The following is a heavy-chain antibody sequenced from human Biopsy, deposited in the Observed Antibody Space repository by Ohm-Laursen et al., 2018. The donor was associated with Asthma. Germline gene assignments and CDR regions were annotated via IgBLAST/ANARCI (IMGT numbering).Heavy chain of an antibody. CDR1: GGSISSSSYY. J-gene: IGHJ4*02. V-gene: IGHV3-48*02. D-gene: IGHD2-15*01. Sequence: GTLSLTCTVSGGSISSSSYYWGWVRQAPGKGLEWLSYINNSSSIIYYADSVKGRFTISRDNAKNSLFLQMNSLRDEDTAVYYCARGYCRDDACYSPPDYWGQGTLVTVSS. CDR3: ARGYCRDDACYSPPDY. CDR2: INNSSSII.